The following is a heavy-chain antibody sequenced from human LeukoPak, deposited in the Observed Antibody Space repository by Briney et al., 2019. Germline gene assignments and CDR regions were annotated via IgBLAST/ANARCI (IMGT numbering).Heavy chain of an antibody. D-gene: IGHD4-17*01. J-gene: IGHJ4*02. V-gene: IGHV3-30-3*01. Sequence: GGSLRLSCAASGFTFSHFAMQWVRQAPGQGLEWVAIISYDGSSEYYADSVKGRFTIPRDNSKNTLYLQMNSLRAEDTALYYCARGTNYGDHVGNDYWGQGTLVTVSS. CDR2: ISYDGSSE. CDR1: GFTFSHFA. CDR3: ARGTNYGDHVGNDY.